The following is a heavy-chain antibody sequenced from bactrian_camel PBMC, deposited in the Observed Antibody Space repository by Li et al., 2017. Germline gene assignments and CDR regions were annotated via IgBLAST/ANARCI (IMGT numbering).Heavy chain of an antibody. Sequence: QVQLVESGGGTVQAGGSLSLSCEVTELTSADYCLGWFRQAPGKEREGVAAIDSDGKTDYAVPVRGRFTVFQGYSKATLDLQMNRLKPEDTAMYYRGLSVRSEWGCFPGAWLPRHWGQGTQVTVS. CDR2: IDSDGKT. V-gene: IGHV3S55*01. CDR3: GLSVRSEWGCFPGAWLPRH. D-gene: IGHD1*01. CDR1: ELTSADYC. J-gene: IGHJ4*01.